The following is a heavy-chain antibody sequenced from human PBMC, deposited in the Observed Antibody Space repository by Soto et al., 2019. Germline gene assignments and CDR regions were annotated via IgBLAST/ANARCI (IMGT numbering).Heavy chain of an antibody. D-gene: IGHD4-17*01. CDR3: ARPANTVADHFDL. CDR1: GYTFTIYW. J-gene: IGHJ4*02. Sequence: GESLKISCQVSGYTFTIYWIGWVRQMPGKGLEWMGIIYPSDSDARYSPSFQGQVTISADQSINTAYLQWDSLKASDTAIYYCARPANTVADHFDLWGQGTPVTAPQ. CDR2: IYPSDSDA. V-gene: IGHV5-51*01.